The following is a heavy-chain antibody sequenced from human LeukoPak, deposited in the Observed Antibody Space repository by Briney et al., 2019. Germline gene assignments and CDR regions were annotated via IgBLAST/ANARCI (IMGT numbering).Heavy chain of an antibody. D-gene: IGHD2-2*03. J-gene: IGHJ5*02. Sequence: SETLSLTCTVSGGSISSHYWSWIRQPPGKGLERIGYIYYSGSTNYNPSLKSRVTISVDTSKNQFSLKLSSVTAADTAVYYCVRNGYCSSTSCPEGGFDPWGQGTLVTVSS. V-gene: IGHV4-59*11. CDR1: GGSISSHY. CDR3: VRNGYCSSTSCPEGGFDP. CDR2: IYYSGST.